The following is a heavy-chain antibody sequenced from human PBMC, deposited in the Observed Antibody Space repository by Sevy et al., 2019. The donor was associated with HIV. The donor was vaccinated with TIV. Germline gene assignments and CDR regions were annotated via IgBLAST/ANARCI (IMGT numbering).Heavy chain of an antibody. D-gene: IGHD6-13*01. CDR3: AREFRPSGTFYYYGMDF. V-gene: IGHV3-30-3*01. J-gene: IGHJ6*02. CDR1: GFTFSSYA. CDR2: ISYDGSNK. Sequence: GGALRLSCAASGFTFSSYAMHWVRQAPGKGLEWVAVISYDGSNKYYADSVKGRFTISGDNSKNTPYLQMNSLRAEDTAVYYFAREFRPSGTFYYYGMDFWGQGTTVTVS.